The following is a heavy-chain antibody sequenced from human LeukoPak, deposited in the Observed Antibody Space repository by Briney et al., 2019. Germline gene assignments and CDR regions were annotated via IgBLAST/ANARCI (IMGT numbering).Heavy chain of an antibody. Sequence: GGSLRLSCAASGFTFSSYAMSWVRQAPGKGLEWVSAISGSGGSTYYADSVKGRFTISRDNSKNTLYLQMNSLRAEDTAVYYCAKVVMVRGVITHPYYYYGMDVWGQGTTVTVSS. CDR1: GFTFSSYA. CDR3: AKVVMVRGVITHPYYYYGMDV. V-gene: IGHV3-23*01. D-gene: IGHD3-10*01. J-gene: IGHJ6*02. CDR2: ISGSGGST.